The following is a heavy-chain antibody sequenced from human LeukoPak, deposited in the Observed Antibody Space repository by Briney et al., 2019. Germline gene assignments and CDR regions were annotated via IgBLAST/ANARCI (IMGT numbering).Heavy chain of an antibody. CDR2: IFHSGST. J-gene: IGHJ6*03. Sequence: SETLSLTCAVSDGSISSSNWWNWVRQSPGKGLEWIGEIFHSGSTNYNPSLKSRVTISVDKSKNQFSLKVRSVTAADTAVYYCARAERWDYYYFYMDVWGKGTTVTVSS. CDR1: DGSISSSNW. V-gene: IGHV4-4*02. CDR3: ARAERWDYYYFYMDV. D-gene: IGHD1-1*01.